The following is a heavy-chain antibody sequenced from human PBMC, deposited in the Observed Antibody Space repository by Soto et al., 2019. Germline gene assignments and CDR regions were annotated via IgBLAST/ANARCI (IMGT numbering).Heavy chain of an antibody. CDR1: GFTFSSYS. Sequence: GGSLRLSCAAPGFTFSSYSMNWVRQAPGKGLEWVSYISSSSSTIYYADSVKGRFTISRDNAKNSLYLQMNSLRAEDTAVYYCARAYYYDSSGYLNWFDPWGQGTLVTVSS. CDR3: ARAYYYDSSGYLNWFDP. J-gene: IGHJ5*02. V-gene: IGHV3-48*01. D-gene: IGHD3-22*01. CDR2: ISSSSSTI.